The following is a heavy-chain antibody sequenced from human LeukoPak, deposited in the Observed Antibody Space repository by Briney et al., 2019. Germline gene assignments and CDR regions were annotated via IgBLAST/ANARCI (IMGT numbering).Heavy chain of an antibody. Sequence: SETLSLTCTVSGGSISYYYWSWIRQPPGKGLEWIGYIYYTGSTNYNPSLKSRVTMSVDTSKNQFSLKLSSVTAADTAVYYCARAYCGGDCYLKVGYMDVWGKGTTVTVSS. J-gene: IGHJ6*03. V-gene: IGHV4-59*12. CDR2: IYYTGST. D-gene: IGHD2-21*01. CDR1: GGSISYYY. CDR3: ARAYCGGDCYLKVGYMDV.